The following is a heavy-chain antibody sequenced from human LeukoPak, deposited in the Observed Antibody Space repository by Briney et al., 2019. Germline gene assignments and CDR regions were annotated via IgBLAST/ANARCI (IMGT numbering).Heavy chain of an antibody. J-gene: IGHJ6*02. CDR2: INPNSGGT. CDR3: ATGYYNVIAVEV. Sequence: GASVKVSCKASGYTFTGYYMHWVRQAPGQGLEWMGWINPNSGGTNYAQKFQGRVTMTRDTSISTAFMELSRLRSDDTAVCYCATGYYNVIAVEVWGQGTTVTVSS. V-gene: IGHV1-2*02. D-gene: IGHD3-9*01. CDR1: GYTFTGYY.